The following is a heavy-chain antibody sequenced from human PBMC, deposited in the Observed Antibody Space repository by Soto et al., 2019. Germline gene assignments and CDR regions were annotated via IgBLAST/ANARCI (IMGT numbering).Heavy chain of an antibody. Sequence: GALRLSGAASGFTFSSYAISCVHQPPGKGLAWVSAISGSGGSTYYAASVKDRFTISRDSAMNSVYLQMNSLRDEDTDIYLCARDSHWSVDYWGQGSLVPVS. V-gene: IGHV3-23*01. J-gene: IGHJ4*02. CDR1: GFTFSSYA. CDR3: ARDSHWSVDY. D-gene: IGHD2-8*02. CDR2: ISGSGGST.